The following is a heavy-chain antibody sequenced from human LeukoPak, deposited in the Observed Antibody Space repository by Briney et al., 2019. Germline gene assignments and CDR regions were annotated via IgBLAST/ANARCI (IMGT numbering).Heavy chain of an antibody. V-gene: IGHV1-46*01. J-gene: IGHJ4*02. CDR2: INPSGGST. CDR1: GYTFTSYY. CDR3: ARLGLSYSSGSDY. D-gene: IGHD6-19*01. Sequence: ASVKVSCKASGYTFTSYYMHWVRQAPGEGLEWMGIINPSGGSTSYAQKFQGRVTMTRDMSTSTVYMELRSLRSEDTAVYYCARLGLSYSSGSDYWGQGTLVTVSS.